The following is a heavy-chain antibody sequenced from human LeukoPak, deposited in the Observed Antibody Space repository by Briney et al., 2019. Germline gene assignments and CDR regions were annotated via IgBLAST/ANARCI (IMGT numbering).Heavy chain of an antibody. CDR1: GFTFSSHG. V-gene: IGHV3-33*01. CDR3: ARAGYPSHAFDI. D-gene: IGHD6-13*01. CDR2: IWYDGSNK. J-gene: IGHJ3*02. Sequence: GGSLRLSCAASGFTFSSHGMHWVRQAPGKGLEWVAVIWYDGSNKYYADSVKGRFTISRDNSKNTLYLQVNSLRAEDTAVYYCARAGYPSHAFDIWGQGTMVTVSS.